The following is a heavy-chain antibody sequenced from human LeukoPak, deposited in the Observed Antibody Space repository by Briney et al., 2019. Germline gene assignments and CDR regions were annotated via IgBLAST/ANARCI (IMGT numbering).Heavy chain of an antibody. CDR1: GGSFSGYY. CDR2: INYTGST. J-gene: IGHJ1*01. Sequence: SETLSLTCAVYGGSFSGYYWSWIRQPPGKGLEWIGEINYTGSTNYNPSLKSRISMSVDTSKNQFSVNLNSVTAADAAFYYCARRRIPATITGSRLSSRFDSWGQGTLVTVSS. CDR3: ARRRIPATITGSRLSSRFDS. D-gene: IGHD5-12*01. V-gene: IGHV4-34*01.